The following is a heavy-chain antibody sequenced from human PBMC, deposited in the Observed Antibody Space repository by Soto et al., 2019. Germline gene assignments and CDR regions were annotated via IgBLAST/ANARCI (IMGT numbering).Heavy chain of an antibody. CDR3: AHTYYDFWSGYSGFDY. Sequence: QSGPTLVNPTQTITLTCTFSGFSLSPSGVGVGWIRQPPGKALEWLALIYWNDDKRYSPSLKSRLTITKDTSKNQVVLTMTIMDPVDTATYYCAHTYYDFWSGYSGFDYWGQGTLVTVSS. D-gene: IGHD3-3*01. CDR1: GFSLSPSGVG. J-gene: IGHJ4*02. CDR2: IYWNDDK. V-gene: IGHV2-5*01.